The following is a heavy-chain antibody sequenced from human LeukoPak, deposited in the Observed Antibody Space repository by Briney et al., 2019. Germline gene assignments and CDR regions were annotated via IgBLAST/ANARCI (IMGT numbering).Heavy chain of an antibody. V-gene: IGHV3-7*01. CDR3: ARIGYRSSSFDY. CDR2: IKQDGSEI. J-gene: IGHJ4*02. D-gene: IGHD6-13*01. Sequence: GGSLRLSCAASGFKFSNYWMSWVGQAPGKGLEWVANIKQDGSEIDYVDFMKGRFTISRDNAKNSVHLQVNSLRAEDTAVYHCARIGYRSSSFDYWGRGTLVTVSS. CDR1: GFKFSNYW.